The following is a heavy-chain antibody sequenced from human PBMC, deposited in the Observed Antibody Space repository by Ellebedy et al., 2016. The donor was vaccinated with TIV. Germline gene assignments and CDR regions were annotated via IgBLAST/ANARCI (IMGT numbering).Heavy chain of an antibody. V-gene: IGHV1-69*04. J-gene: IGHJ5*02. Sequence: SVKVSXXASGGTFSSYAISWVRQAPGQGLEWMGRIIPILGIANYAQKFQGRVTITADKSTSTAYMELSSLRSEDTAVYYCARDLENVVVITPGPTWFDPWGQGTLVTVSS. CDR1: GGTFSSYA. CDR3: ARDLENVVVITPGPTWFDP. CDR2: IIPILGIA. D-gene: IGHD3-22*01.